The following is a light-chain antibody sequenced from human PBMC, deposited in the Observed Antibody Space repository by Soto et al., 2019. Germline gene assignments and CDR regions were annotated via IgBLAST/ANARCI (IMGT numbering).Light chain of an antibody. J-gene: IGKJ1*01. Sequence: EVALTQSPGTLSLSPGERATLSCRASQSVSSTYFAWYQQKPGQTPRLLIYATSNRATGIPDRFSGSESGPDFTLAIGRLEPEDFAVYYCQQYGSSRWSFGQGTKV. CDR3: QQYGSSRWS. V-gene: IGKV3-20*01. CDR1: QSVSSTY. CDR2: ATS.